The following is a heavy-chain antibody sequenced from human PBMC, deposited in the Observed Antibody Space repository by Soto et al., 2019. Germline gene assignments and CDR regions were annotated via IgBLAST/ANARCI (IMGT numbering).Heavy chain of an antibody. V-gene: IGHV1-18*01. CDR1: GYTFTSYG. Sequence: ASVKVSCKASGYTFTSYGISWVRQAPGQGLEWMGWISAYNGNTNYAQKLQGRVTMTTDTSTSTAYMELRSLRSDDTAVYYCARVPYCGYDCPRNRFYPPGQGSLVPVSA. CDR2: ISAYNGNT. D-gene: IGHD2-21*02. CDR3: ARVPYCGYDCPRNRFYP. J-gene: IGHJ5*01.